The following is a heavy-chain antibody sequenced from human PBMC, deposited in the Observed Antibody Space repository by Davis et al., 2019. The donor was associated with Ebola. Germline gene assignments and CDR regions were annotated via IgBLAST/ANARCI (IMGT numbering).Heavy chain of an antibody. CDR2: IKEDGSRK. V-gene: IGHV3-7*01. CDR1: GLTLNDRW. Sequence: GGSLRLSCAVSGLTLNDRWMTWVRQAPGKGLEWVANIKEDGSRKSYVDSVKGRFTISRDNAKNTLYLQMNSLRVEDTAVYDCLAEAGGYWGQGTLVTVSS. D-gene: IGHD3-10*01. CDR3: LAEAGGY. J-gene: IGHJ4*02.